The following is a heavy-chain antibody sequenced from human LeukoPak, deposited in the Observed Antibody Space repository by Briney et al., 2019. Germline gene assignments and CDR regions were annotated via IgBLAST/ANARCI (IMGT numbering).Heavy chain of an antibody. CDR1: GYTFTSYA. CDR2: INTNTGNP. CDR3: ARCGYYDFWSGYYLGYYYYYMDV. Sequence: ASVKVSCKASGYTFTSYAMNWVRQAPGQGLEWMGWINTNTGNPTYAQGFTGRFVFSLDTSVSTAYLQISSLKAEDTAVYYCARCGYYDFWSGYYLGYYYYYMDVWGKGTTVTVSS. D-gene: IGHD3-3*01. J-gene: IGHJ6*03. V-gene: IGHV7-4-1*02.